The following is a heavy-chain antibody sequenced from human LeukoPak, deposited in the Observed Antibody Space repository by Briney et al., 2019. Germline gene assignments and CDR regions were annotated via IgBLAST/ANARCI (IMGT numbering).Heavy chain of an antibody. V-gene: IGHV3-74*01. Sequence: PGGSLRLSCAASGFTFSSYWMHWVRQVPEKGLVWVARINPGGSSITYADSVKGRFTISRDSAKNTLYLQMDSLRAEDTGVYYCARSNQADDYWGQGTLVTVSS. D-gene: IGHD1-14*01. CDR3: ARSNQADDY. J-gene: IGHJ4*02. CDR2: INPGGSSI. CDR1: GFTFSSYW.